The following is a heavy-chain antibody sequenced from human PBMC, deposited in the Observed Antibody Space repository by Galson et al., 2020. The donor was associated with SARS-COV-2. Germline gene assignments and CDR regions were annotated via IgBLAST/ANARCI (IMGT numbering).Heavy chain of an antibody. J-gene: IGHJ4*02. CDR3: AAFSVVVASPTPLRAEY. D-gene: IGHD2-15*01. CDR2: IHDSGSA. CDR1: GYSISSSYF. V-gene: IGHV4-38-2*02. Sequence: PSQTLSLTCTVPGYSISSSYFWAWIRQSPEKGLEWMGSIHDSGSAYYNPSLKRRVTISLDTSKNQFSLKVTSATAADTAVYYCAAFSVVVASPTPLRAEYWGQGTRVIVSS.